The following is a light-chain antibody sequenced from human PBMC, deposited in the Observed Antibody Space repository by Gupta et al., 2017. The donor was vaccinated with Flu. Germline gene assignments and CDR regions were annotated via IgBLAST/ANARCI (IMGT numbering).Light chain of an antibody. V-gene: IGLV2-14*01. CDR2: EVS. Sequence: SSDVGGYNYVSWYQQHPGTAPKLMIYEVSNRPSGVSNRFSGSKSGNTASLTISGLQAEDEADYYCSSYTSSSTVVFGGGTKLTVL. CDR1: SSDVGGYNY. CDR3: SSYTSSSTVV. J-gene: IGLJ2*01.